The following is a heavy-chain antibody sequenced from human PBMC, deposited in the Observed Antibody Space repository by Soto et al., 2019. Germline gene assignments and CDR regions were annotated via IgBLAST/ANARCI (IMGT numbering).Heavy chain of an antibody. CDR1: GFTFSSYG. CDR3: ARGNDFWSGYSAPGYYYGMDV. Sequence: QVQLVESGGGVVQPGRSLRLSCAASGFTFSSYGMHWVRQAPGKGLEWVAVIWYDGSNKYYADSVKGRFTISRDNSKNPLYLQMNSLRAEDTAVYYCARGNDFWSGYSAPGYYYGMDVWGQGTTVTVSS. J-gene: IGHJ6*02. V-gene: IGHV3-33*01. D-gene: IGHD3-3*01. CDR2: IWYDGSNK.